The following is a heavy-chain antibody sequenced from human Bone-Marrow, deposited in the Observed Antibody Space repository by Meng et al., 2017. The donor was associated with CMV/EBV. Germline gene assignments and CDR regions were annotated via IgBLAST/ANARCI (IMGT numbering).Heavy chain of an antibody. Sequence: ASVKVSCKASGYTFTGYYMHWVRQAPGQGLEWMGWINPNSGGTNYAQKFQGRVTMTRDTSISTAYMELSRLRSDDTAVYYCARVLITIFGVVKPPLDYWGQGTLVTVPS. CDR1: GYTFTGYY. D-gene: IGHD3-3*01. CDR3: ARVLITIFGVVKPPLDY. J-gene: IGHJ4*02. CDR2: INPNSGGT. V-gene: IGHV1-2*02.